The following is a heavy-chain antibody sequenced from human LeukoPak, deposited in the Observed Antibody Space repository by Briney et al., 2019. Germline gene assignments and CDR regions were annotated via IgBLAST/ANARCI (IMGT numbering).Heavy chain of an antibody. D-gene: IGHD3-10*01. CDR3: ARGYPGYY. Sequence: PSETLSLTYAVYGVSFSGYYLSWIRQPPGKGLEWIGEINHSGSTNYNPSLKSRVTISVDTSKNQFSLKLSSVTAADTAVYYCARGYPGYYSGQGTLVTVSS. J-gene: IGHJ4*02. CDR1: GVSFSGYY. CDR2: INHSGST. V-gene: IGHV4-34*01.